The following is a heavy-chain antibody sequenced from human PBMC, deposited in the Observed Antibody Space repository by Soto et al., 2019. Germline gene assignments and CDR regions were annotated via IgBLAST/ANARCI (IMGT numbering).Heavy chain of an antibody. CDR2: ISYDGSNK. D-gene: IGHD3-10*01. CDR1: GFTFSSYG. CDR3: AKDLIYGSGSYFTFDY. V-gene: IGHV3-30*18. J-gene: IGHJ4*02. Sequence: GGSLRLSCAPSGFTFSSYGMHWVRQAPGKGLEWVAVISYDGSNKYYANSVKGRFTISRDNSRNTLYLQMNSLRAEDTAVYYCAKDLIYGSGSYFTFDYLGQGTLVTVSS.